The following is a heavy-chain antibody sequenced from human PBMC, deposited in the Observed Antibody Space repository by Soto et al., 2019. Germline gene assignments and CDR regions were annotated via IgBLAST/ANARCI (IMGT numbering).Heavy chain of an antibody. CDR2: IIPIFGTA. Sequence: QVQLVQSGAEVKKPGSSVKVSCKASGGTFSSYAISWVRQAPGQGLEWMGGIIPIFGTANYAQKFQGRVTITADESTSTAHMELSSLRSEDTAVYYCARRRSYYYDSGGFDYWGQGTLVTVSS. D-gene: IGHD3-22*01. CDR3: ARRRSYYYDSGGFDY. J-gene: IGHJ4*02. CDR1: GGTFSSYA. V-gene: IGHV1-69*01.